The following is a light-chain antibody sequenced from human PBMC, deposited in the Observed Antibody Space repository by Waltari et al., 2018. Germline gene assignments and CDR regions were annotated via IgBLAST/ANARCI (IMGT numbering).Light chain of an antibody. V-gene: IGLV3-25*03. CDR1: ALPRQY. Sequence: SYELTQPPSVSVSPGQTARITCSGDALPRQYAFWYQQKPGQAPICLIDKDTERPSGIHDRFSGASAGKTVSLTISGVQAEDEADFYCQSSYHTASFWVFGGGTRLTVL. CDR2: KDT. J-gene: IGLJ3*02. CDR3: QSSYHTASFWV.